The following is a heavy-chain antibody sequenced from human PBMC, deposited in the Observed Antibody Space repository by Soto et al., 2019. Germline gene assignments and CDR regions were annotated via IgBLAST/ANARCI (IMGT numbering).Heavy chain of an antibody. D-gene: IGHD2-15*01. Sequence: ASETLSLTCAVSGGSISSGGYSWSWIRQPPGKGLEWIGYIYHSGSTYYNPSLKSRVTISVDRSKNQFSLKLSSVTAADTAVYYCARSPVVVVAAYFDYWGQGTLVTVSS. J-gene: IGHJ4*02. V-gene: IGHV4-30-2*01. CDR2: IYHSGST. CDR3: ARSPVVVVAAYFDY. CDR1: GGSISSGGYS.